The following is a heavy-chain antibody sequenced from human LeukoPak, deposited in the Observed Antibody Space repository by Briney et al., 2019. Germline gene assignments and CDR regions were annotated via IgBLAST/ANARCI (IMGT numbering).Heavy chain of an antibody. Sequence: GGSLRLTCAASGTYWMHWVRQAPGKGLVWVSHINSDGSWTGYADSVKGRFTISKDNAKNTVSLQINNLRAEDTAVCYCVTFYETYWGRGTLVTVSS. CDR2: INSDGSWT. D-gene: IGHD2/OR15-2a*01. J-gene: IGHJ4*02. V-gene: IGHV3-74*01. CDR3: VTFYETY. CDR1: GTYW.